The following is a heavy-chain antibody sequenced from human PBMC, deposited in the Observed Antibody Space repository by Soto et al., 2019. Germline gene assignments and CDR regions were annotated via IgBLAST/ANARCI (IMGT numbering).Heavy chain of an antibody. CDR1: GYNFANYG. CDR3: ARDAAYNDFWGGVMELYSYNMDV. D-gene: IGHD3-3*01. CDR2: ISAHNGDT. J-gene: IGHJ6*02. V-gene: IGHV1-18*01. Sequence: QVQLVQSEAEVKKPGASLKVSCRASGYNFANYGISWLRQAPGQGLELMGWISAHNGDTKSAQKVKRKVTMTAETHTSTAYIEMWSLRSDDTAVYYCARDAAYNDFWGGVMELYSYNMDVWGQGTTVTV.